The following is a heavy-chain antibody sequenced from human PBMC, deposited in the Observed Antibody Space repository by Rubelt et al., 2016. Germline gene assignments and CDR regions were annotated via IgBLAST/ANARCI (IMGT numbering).Heavy chain of an antibody. CDR1: GYTFTSYY. Sequence: QVQLVQSGAEVKKPGASVKVSCKASGYTFTSYYMHWVRQAPGQGLEWMGIINPSGGSTSYAKKFQGRVTMTRDTSTGTVYMELSSLRSEDTAVYYCARTKTVEMATIPLAYWGQGTLVTVSS. CDR3: ARTKTVEMATIPLAY. J-gene: IGHJ4*02. D-gene: IGHD5-24*01. CDR2: INPSGGST. V-gene: IGHV1-46*01.